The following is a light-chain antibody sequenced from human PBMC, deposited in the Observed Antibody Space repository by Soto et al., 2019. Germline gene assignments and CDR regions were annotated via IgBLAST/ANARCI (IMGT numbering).Light chain of an antibody. V-gene: IGKV1-5*01. CDR3: QQFNTYLS. J-gene: IGKJ1*01. CDR2: HAS. Sequence: DIQMTQSPSTLSASVGNRVTISCRASQSISRWLAWYQQKPGRAPTLLIYHASTLESGVPSRFSGSGSGTEFTLTISSLQPDDVATYYCQQFNTYLSFGQGTKVEIK. CDR1: QSISRW.